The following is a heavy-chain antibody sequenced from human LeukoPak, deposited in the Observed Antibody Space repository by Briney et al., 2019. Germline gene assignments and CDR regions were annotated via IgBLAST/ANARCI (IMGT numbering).Heavy chain of an antibody. Sequence: SETLSLTCTVSGGSISSSSYYWGWIRQPPGKGLEWIGSIYYSGSTYYNPSLKSRVTISVDTSKNQFSLKLSSVTAADTAVYYCARPTGGSGSYGTHFDYWGQGTLVTVSS. D-gene: IGHD1-26*01. CDR2: IYYSGST. V-gene: IGHV4-39*01. J-gene: IGHJ4*02. CDR1: GGSISSSSYY. CDR3: ARPTGGSGSYGTHFDY.